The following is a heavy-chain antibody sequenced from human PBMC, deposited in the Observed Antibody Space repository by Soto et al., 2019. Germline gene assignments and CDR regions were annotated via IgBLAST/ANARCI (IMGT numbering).Heavy chain of an antibody. Sequence: ASLQLSCKASCYTFTSYGIILVRQAPGQGLEWMGWISAYNGNTNYAQKLQGRVTMTTDTSTSTAYMELRSLRSDDTAVYYCARAWGSSVRRIDYWGQGNRVTVSA. CDR1: CYTFTSYG. V-gene: IGHV1-18*04. D-gene: IGHD3-16*01. CDR2: ISAYNGNT. J-gene: IGHJ4*02. CDR3: ARAWGSSVRRIDY.